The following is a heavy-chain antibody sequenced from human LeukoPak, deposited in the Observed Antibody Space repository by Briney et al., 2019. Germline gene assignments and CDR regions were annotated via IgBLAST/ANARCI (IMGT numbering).Heavy chain of an antibody. J-gene: IGHJ3*02. V-gene: IGHV3-66*01. D-gene: IGHD3-3*01. CDR2: IYSGGST. CDR3: ARDFAPVPRFLEWLPDAFDI. CDR1: GFTVSSNY. Sequence: PGGSLRLSCAASGFTVSSNYMSWVRQAPGKGLEWVSVIYSGGSTYYADSVKGRFTISRDNSKNTLYLQMNSLRAEDTAVYYCARDFAPVPRFLEWLPDAFDIWGQGTMVTVSS.